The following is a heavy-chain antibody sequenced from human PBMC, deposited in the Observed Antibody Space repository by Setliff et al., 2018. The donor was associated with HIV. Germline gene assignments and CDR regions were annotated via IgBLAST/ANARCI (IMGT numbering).Heavy chain of an antibody. D-gene: IGHD2-21*01. Sequence: GGSLRLSCAASGFTFNTYAMSWVRQAPGKGLEWVSVISGSGASTFYADSVKGRFTISRDNSKNTLYLQMNSLRAEDTAVYYCARDSLSIRSMIGALDYWGQGTLVTVSS. CDR2: ISGSGAST. V-gene: IGHV3-23*01. CDR1: GFTFNTYA. CDR3: ARDSLSIRSMIGALDY. J-gene: IGHJ4*02.